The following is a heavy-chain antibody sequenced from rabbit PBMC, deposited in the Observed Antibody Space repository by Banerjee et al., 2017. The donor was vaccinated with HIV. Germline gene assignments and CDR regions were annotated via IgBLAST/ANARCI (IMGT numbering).Heavy chain of an antibody. V-gene: IGHV1S45*01. CDR3: ARDLAGVIGWNFNF. CDR2: IFDGDSGDT. J-gene: IGHJ6*01. Sequence: QEQLEESGGDLVKPGASLTLTCTASGFSFSNTYYMCWVRQAPGKGLEWIACIFDGDSGDTYYANWAKGRFTISKTSSTTVTLQMTSLTAADTATYFCARDLAGVIGWNFNFWGPGTLVTVS. D-gene: IGHD4-1*01. CDR1: GFSFSNTYY.